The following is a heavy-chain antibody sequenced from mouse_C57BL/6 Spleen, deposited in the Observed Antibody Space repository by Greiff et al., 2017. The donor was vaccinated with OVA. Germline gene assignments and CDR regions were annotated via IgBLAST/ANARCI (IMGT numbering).Heavy chain of an antibody. V-gene: IGHV5-9-1*02. CDR3: TRSPDGYYWYFEV. J-gene: IGHJ1*03. CDR2: ISSGGDYI. Sequence: EVKLMESGEGLVKPGGSLKLSCAASGFTFSSYAMSWVRQTPEKRLEWVAYISSGGDYIYYADTVKGRFTISRENARKTLYLQMSSLKSEDTAMYYCTRSPDGYYWYFEVWGTGTTVTVSS. CDR1: GFTFSSYA. D-gene: IGHD2-3*01.